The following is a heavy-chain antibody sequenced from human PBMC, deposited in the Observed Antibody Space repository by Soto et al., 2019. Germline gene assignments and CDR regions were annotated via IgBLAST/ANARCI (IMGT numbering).Heavy chain of an antibody. V-gene: IGHV1-69*02. CDR3: AREGADIVVVVAATLGWFDP. Sequence: SVKVSCKASGGTFSSYTISWVRQAPGQGLEWMGRIIPILGIANYAQKFQGRVTITADKSTSTAYMELSSLRSEDTAVYYCAREGADIVVVVAATLGWFDPWGQGTLVTVSS. J-gene: IGHJ5*02. CDR1: GGTFSSYT. D-gene: IGHD2-15*01. CDR2: IIPILGIA.